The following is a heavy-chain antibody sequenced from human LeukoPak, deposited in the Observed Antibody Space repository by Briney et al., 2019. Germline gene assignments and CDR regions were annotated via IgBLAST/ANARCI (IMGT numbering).Heavy chain of an antibody. CDR3: ARLYRLSSRVMDAFDI. V-gene: IGHV4-30-2*03. J-gene: IGHJ3*02. CDR2: IYHSGST. D-gene: IGHD6-13*01. Sequence: PSETLSLTCAVSGGSISSGGYSWSWIRQPPGKGLEWIGYIYHSGSTYYNPSLKSRVTISVDTSKNQFSLKLSSVTAADTAVYHCARLYRLSSRVMDAFDIWGQGTMVTASS. CDR1: GGSISSGGYS.